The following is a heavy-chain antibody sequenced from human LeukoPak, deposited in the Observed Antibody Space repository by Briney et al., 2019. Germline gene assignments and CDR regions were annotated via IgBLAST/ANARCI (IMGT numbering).Heavy chain of an antibody. V-gene: IGHV3-23*01. Sequence: GGSLRLSCAASGFTFSSYAMSWVRQAPGKGLEWVSAISGSGGSTYYADSVKDRFTISRDNSKNTLYLQMNSLRAEDTAVYYCAKDPEYSSSWYYDYWGQGTLVTVS. J-gene: IGHJ4*02. D-gene: IGHD6-13*01. CDR1: GFTFSSYA. CDR2: ISGSGGST. CDR3: AKDPEYSSSWYYDY.